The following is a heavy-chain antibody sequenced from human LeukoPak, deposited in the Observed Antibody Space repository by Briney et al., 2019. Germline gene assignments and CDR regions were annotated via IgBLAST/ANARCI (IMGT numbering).Heavy chain of an antibody. CDR3: GGATGYYYYGMDV. CDR1: GYSFTSYW. CDR2: IYPGDSDT. D-gene: IGHD1-14*01. V-gene: IGHV5-51*01. J-gene: IGHJ6*02. Sequence: GESLKISCKGSGYSFTSYWIGWVRQMPGKGLEWMGIIYPGDSDTRYSPSFQGQVTISADKSISTAYLQWSSLKASDTAMYYCGGATGYYYYGMDVWGQGTTVTVSS.